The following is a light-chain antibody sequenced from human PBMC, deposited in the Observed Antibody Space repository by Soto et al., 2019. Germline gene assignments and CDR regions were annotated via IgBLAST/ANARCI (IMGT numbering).Light chain of an antibody. CDR2: GAS. J-gene: IGKJ5*01. CDR1: QSVSSY. Sequence: EIVLTQSPATPSLSPGARATLSCRASQSVSSYLAWYQQKPGQAPRLLIFGASKRATGIPDRFSGSGSGRDFTLTISGLEPEDFAVYYCQQYGSSPLISFGQGTRLEIK. V-gene: IGKV3-20*01. CDR3: QQYGSSPLIS.